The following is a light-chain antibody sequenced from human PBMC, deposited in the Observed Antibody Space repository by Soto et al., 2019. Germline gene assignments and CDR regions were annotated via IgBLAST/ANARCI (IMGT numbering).Light chain of an antibody. CDR1: QSVNSRY. CDR2: GAS. V-gene: IGKV3D-20*02. J-gene: IGKJ1*01. Sequence: MVLTQSPGTLSLSPGERASLSCRASQSVNSRYLAWYQQKPGQAPRLVIYGASSRAIGIPDRFSGSESGTDFTLTISSLEPEDFAVYYCQQRSNWPRTFGQGTNVDIK. CDR3: QQRSNWPRT.